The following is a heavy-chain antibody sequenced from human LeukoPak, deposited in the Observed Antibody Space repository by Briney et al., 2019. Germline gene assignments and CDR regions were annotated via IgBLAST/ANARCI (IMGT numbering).Heavy chain of an antibody. D-gene: IGHD3-10*01. CDR3: ASGLLLWFGY. V-gene: IGHV4-34*01. CDR2: INHSGST. Sequence: PETLSLTCAVYGGSFSGYYWSWIRQPPGKGLEWIGEINHSGSTNYNPSLKSRVTISVDTSKNQFSLKLSSVTAADTAVYYCASGLLLWFGYWGQGTLVTVSS. CDR1: GGSFSGYY. J-gene: IGHJ4*02.